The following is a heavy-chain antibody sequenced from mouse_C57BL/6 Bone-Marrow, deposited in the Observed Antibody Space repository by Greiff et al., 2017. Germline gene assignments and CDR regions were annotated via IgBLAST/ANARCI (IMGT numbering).Heavy chain of an antibody. J-gene: IGHJ1*03. V-gene: IGHV5-12*01. Sequence: EVQRVESGGGLVQPGGSLKLSCAASGFTFSDYYMYWVRQTPEKRLEWVAYIRTGDGNTYYPDTVKGRFTISRDNAKNTLYLQMSRLKSEDTAIYDCARGNYYGTWYFDVWGTGTTVTVSS. CDR1: GFTFSDYY. CDR3: ARGNYYGTWYFDV. D-gene: IGHD1-1*01. CDR2: IRTGDGNT.